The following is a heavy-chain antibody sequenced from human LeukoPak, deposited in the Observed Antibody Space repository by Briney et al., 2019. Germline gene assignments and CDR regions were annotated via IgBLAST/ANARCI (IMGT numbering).Heavy chain of an antibody. D-gene: IGHD5-24*01. V-gene: IGHV1-8*01. CDR2: MNPNSGNT. J-gene: IGHJ4*02. Sequence: ASVKVSCKASGYTFTSYDINWVRQAPGQGLEWMGWMNPNSGNTGYVQKFQGRATMTKYTSISTAYMELSSLRSEDTAVYYCARGTPPSVGDGYNIDYWGQGTLVTVSS. CDR3: ARGTPPSVGDGYNIDY. CDR1: GYTFTSYD.